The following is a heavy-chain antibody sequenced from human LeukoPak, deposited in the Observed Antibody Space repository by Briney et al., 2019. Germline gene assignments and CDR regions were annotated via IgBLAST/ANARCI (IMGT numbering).Heavy chain of an antibody. V-gene: IGHV4-34*01. CDR3: ATRSYYYGSGLDDY. CDR1: GGSFSGYY. J-gene: IGHJ4*02. D-gene: IGHD3-10*01. CDR2: INHSGST. Sequence: SETLSLTCAVYGGSFSGYYGSWIRQPPGKGLEWIGGINHSGSTNYNPSLKSRVTISVDTSKNQFSLKLSSVTAADTAVYYCATRSYYYGSGLDDYWGQGTLVTVSS.